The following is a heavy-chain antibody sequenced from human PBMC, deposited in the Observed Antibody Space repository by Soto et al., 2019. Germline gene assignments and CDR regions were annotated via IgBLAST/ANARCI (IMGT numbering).Heavy chain of an antibody. D-gene: IGHD3-22*01. CDR3: ARERLNCIVGVTRRCASDS. CDR1: GGTFSSYA. CDR2: IIPIFGTA. J-gene: IGHJ6*02. V-gene: IGHV1-69*06. Sequence: SVKVSCKASGGTFSSYAISWVRQAPGQGLEWMGGIIPIFGTANYAQKFQGRVTITADKSTSTAYMELSSLRSEDTAVYYCARERLNCIVGVTRRCASDSRGQGTTVTV.